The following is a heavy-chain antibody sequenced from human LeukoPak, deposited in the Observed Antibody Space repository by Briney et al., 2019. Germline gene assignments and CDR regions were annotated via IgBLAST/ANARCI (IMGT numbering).Heavy chain of an antibody. D-gene: IGHD1-26*01. CDR3: VREDLGVDY. V-gene: IGHV3-53*01. Sequence: GGSLRLSCAVSGPIVSTNYMSWVRQAPGKGPEWISILYVNDNRYYADSVKGRFIISRDTSKNTLYLQMNSLRAEDTAMYYCVREDLGVDYWGQGTLVTVSS. J-gene: IGHJ4*02. CDR1: GPIVSTNY. CDR2: LYVNDNR.